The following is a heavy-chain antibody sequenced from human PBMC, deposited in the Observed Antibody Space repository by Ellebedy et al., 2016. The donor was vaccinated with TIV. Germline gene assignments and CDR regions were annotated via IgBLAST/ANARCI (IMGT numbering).Heavy chain of an antibody. V-gene: IGHV3-53*01. CDR1: GFSVNGDY. Sequence: GESLKISCAASGFSVNGDYLSWVRQTPVKGLEWVSIIHAGGSTFYADSVKGRFTIPRDISRNTVSLQMNSLRAEDTAVYYCARGINSDSWGQGTLVTVSS. J-gene: IGHJ4*02. D-gene: IGHD2-15*01. CDR2: IHAGGST. CDR3: ARGINSDS.